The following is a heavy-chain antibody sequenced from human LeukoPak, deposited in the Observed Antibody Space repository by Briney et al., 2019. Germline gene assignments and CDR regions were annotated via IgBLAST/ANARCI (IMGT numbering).Heavy chain of an antibody. Sequence: GGSLTLSCAASGLTFSNAWMSWVRQAPGKGLEWVGRIKSKTDGGTTDYTTPVKGGFTISRDDSKNTLYLQMNSLKTEDTAVYHCVGRYLGYWGQGTLVTVSS. CDR3: VGRYLGY. CDR2: IKSKTDGGTT. V-gene: IGHV3-15*01. J-gene: IGHJ4*02. CDR1: GLTFSNAW. D-gene: IGHD3-10*01.